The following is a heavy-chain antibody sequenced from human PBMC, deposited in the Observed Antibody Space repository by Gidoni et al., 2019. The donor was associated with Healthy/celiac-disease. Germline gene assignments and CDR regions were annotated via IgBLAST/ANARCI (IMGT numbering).Heavy chain of an antibody. CDR1: GFTFSSYG. V-gene: IGHV3-30*18. CDR3: AKAGPYFSGYYGYFDY. CDR2: ISYDGSNK. J-gene: IGHJ4*02. Sequence: GGGVVQPGRSLRLSCAASGFTFSSYGMHWVRQAPGKGLEWVAVISYDGSNKYYADSVKGRFTISRDNSKNTLYLQMNSLRAEDTAVYYCAKAGPYFSGYYGYFDYWGQGTLVTVSS. D-gene: IGHD3-22*01.